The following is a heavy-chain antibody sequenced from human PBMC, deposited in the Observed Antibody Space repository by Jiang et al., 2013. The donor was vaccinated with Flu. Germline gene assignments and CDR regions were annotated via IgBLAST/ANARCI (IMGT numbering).Heavy chain of an antibody. CDR2: ILYDGSKN. V-gene: IGHV3-30*18. J-gene: IGHJ4*02. CDR1: GFTFSDYD. D-gene: IGHD4-23*01. CDR3: AKGSRGSTIDVPVVFLTPFDD. Sequence: VQLLESGGGVVQPGKSLRVPCVASGFTFSDYDMHWVRQVPGKGLEWVAAILYDGSKNFYADSVKGRFTLSRDNSKDTLHLQMNSLREDDTAVYYCAKGSRGSTIDVPVVFLTPFDDWGQGTRVTVSS.